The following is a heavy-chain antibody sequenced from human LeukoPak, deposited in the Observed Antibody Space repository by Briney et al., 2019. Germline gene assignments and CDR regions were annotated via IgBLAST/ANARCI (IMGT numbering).Heavy chain of an antibody. CDR3: ARRLGYCSSTSCYGNDMDV. J-gene: IGHJ6*02. CDR2: IHPGDSDT. Sequence: GESLKISCQGSGYTFTSYWIGWVRQMPGKGLEWMGIIHPGDSDTRYSPSFQGQVTISVDKSISTAYLQWSSLQASDTAMYYCARRLGYCSSTSCYGNDMDVWGQGTTVTISS. CDR1: GYTFTSYW. D-gene: IGHD2-2*01. V-gene: IGHV5-51*01.